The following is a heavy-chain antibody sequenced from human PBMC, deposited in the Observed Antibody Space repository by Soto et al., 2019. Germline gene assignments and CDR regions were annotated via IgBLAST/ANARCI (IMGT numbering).Heavy chain of an antibody. CDR3: ARHQRDDASRKIDC. CDR2: IKPADSDI. Sequence: PGESLKISFQGSGYSFTSNWIGWVHQMPGKGLEWMGIIKPADSDIKYSPSFQGQVTISADKSIGTAYLQWSSLKASDTAMYYCARHQRDDASRKIDCWGQGTLVTVSS. D-gene: IGHD3-16*01. V-gene: IGHV5-51*07. CDR1: GYSFTSNW. J-gene: IGHJ4*02.